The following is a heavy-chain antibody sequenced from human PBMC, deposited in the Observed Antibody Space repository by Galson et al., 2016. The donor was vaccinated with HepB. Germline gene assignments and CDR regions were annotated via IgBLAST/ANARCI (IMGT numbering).Heavy chain of an antibody. CDR2: IIPVFGTA. CDR1: GGTFSDYA. D-gene: IGHD2-2*01. J-gene: IGHJ5*02. V-gene: IGHV1-69*13. Sequence: SVKVSCKASGGTFSDYAISWVRQAPGQGPEWMGNIIPVFGTANYGQKFQGRVTITADESTTTAYMELSSLRPEDTAVYYCARVAYIVEVPAVEGGWLDPWGQGTLVTVSS. CDR3: ARVAYIVEVPAVEGGWLDP.